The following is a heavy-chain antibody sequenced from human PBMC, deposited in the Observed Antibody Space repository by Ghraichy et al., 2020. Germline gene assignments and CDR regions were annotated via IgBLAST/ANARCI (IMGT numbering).Heavy chain of an antibody. CDR3: ARYAGSGSYSLVLAFDY. J-gene: IGHJ4*02. V-gene: IGHV1-46*01. Sequence: ASVKVSCKASGYTFTTYYIHWVRQAPGQGLEWMGIINPTGSGTSYAQKFQGRVTMTRDTSTSTVYMELSSLRSEDTAVYYCARYAGSGSYSLVLAFDYWGQGTLVTVSS. CDR1: GYTFTTYY. D-gene: IGHD3-10*01. CDR2: INPTGSGT.